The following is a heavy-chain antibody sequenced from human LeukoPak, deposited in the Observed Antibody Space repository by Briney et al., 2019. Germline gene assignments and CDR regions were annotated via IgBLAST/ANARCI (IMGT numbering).Heavy chain of an antibody. J-gene: IGHJ6*02. CDR1: GFTFSSYG. Sequence: GGSLRLSCAASGFTFSSYGTHWVRQAPGKGLEWVAVIWYDGSNKYYADSVKGRFIISRDNSKNTLYLQMNSLRAEDTAVYYCARDHDVPAAARGYYYYGMDVWGQGTTVTVSS. D-gene: IGHD2-2*01. CDR2: IWYDGSNK. V-gene: IGHV3-33*01. CDR3: ARDHDVPAAARGYYYYGMDV.